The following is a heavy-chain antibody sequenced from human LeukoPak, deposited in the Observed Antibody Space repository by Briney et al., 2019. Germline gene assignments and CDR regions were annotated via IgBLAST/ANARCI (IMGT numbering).Heavy chain of an antibody. CDR1: GFTFSAYA. CDR3: AKCGGYSTSTWFDP. J-gene: IGHJ5*02. V-gene: IGHV3-23*01. D-gene: IGHD1-26*01. CDR2: LSGSGSTT. Sequence: PGGSLRLSCAASGFTFSAYAMSWVRQAPGKGLEWVSLLSGSGSTTYYADSVKGRFTISRDNSKNTLYLQLNNLRAEDTAIYYCAKCGGYSTSTWFDPWGQGALVTVSS.